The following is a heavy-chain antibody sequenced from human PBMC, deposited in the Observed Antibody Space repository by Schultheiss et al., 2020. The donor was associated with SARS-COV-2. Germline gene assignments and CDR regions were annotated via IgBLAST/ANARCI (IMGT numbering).Heavy chain of an antibody. CDR3: ARPSGSDYGDYEGAFDI. CDR1: GGTFSSYA. V-gene: IGHV1-69*05. Sequence: SVKVSCKASGGTFSSYAISWVRQAPGQGLEWMGGIIPIFGTANYAQKFQGRVTMTTDTSTSTAYMELRSLRSDDTAVYYCARPSGSDYGDYEGAFDIWGQGTTVTVSS. D-gene: IGHD4-17*01. J-gene: IGHJ3*02. CDR2: IIPIFGTA.